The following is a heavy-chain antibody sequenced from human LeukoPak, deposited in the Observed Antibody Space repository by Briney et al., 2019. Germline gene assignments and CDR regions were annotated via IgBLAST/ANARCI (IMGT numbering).Heavy chain of an antibody. CDR3: ARDVGNYYDSSGYYYFY. D-gene: IGHD3-22*01. CDR2: ISAYNGNT. CDR1: GYMFNNYG. Sequence: ASVKVSCKGSGYMFNNYGITWVRQAPGQGPEWMGWISAYNGNTNYAQKFQGRVTMTTDTSTSTAYMELRGLRSDDTAVYYCARDVGNYYDSSGYYYFYWGQGTLVTVSS. V-gene: IGHV1-18*01. J-gene: IGHJ4*02.